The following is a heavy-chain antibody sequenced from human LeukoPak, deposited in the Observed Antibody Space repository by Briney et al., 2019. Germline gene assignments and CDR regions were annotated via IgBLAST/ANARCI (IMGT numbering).Heavy chain of an antibody. Sequence: PSQTLSLTCTVSGDSISSGSYYWSWIRQPAGKGLEWIGRIYTSESTNYNPSLKSRVTISADTSKNQFSLKLSSVTAADTAVYYCARSITIFGVVNLNWFDPWGQGTLVTVSS. D-gene: IGHD3-3*01. CDR2: IYTSEST. CDR1: GDSISSGSYY. J-gene: IGHJ5*02. V-gene: IGHV4-61*02. CDR3: ARSITIFGVVNLNWFDP.